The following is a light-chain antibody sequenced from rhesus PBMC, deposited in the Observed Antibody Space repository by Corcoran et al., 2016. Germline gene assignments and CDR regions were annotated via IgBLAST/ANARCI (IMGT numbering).Light chain of an antibody. CDR2: EVT. V-gene: IGLV2S7*01. Sequence: QSAPTQPPSVSGSPGQSVTISCTGTSRDVGGYNFVSWYQQYPGKVPKLVIYEVTKRPSGVSDRFSGSKSGNTASLTISGLQAEDEAVYYCCSFTTSSTDVFGSGTKLTVL. CDR1: SRDVGGYNF. J-gene: IGLJ6*01. CDR3: CSFTTSSTDV.